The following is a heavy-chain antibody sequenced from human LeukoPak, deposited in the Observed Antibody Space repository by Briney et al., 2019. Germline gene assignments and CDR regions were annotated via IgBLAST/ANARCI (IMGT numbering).Heavy chain of an antibody. J-gene: IGHJ6*02. CDR3: VKGGGSGSSYFYGMDV. V-gene: IGHV3-9*01. CDR2: ISWNSGII. D-gene: IGHD3-10*01. Sequence: PGGSLRLSCAASGFTFDDYAMYWVRHAPGKGLEWVSGISWNSGIINYAGSVKGRFSISRNNTKNSLYLQMNSLRPEDTALYYCVKGGGSGSSYFYGMDVWGQGTTVTVSS. CDR1: GFTFDDYA.